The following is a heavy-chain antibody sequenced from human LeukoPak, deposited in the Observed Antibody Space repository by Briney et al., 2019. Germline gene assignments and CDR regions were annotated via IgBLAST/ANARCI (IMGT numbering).Heavy chain of an antibody. CDR1: GFTFSSYW. CDR3: ARVPPRYFHWLSRDDAFDI. V-gene: IGHV3-7*01. CDR2: VKQDGSEK. J-gene: IGHJ3*02. D-gene: IGHD3-9*01. Sequence: GGSLRLSCAASGFTFSSYWMSWVRQAPGKGLEWVANVKQDGSEKYYVDSVKGRFTISRDNAKNSLYLQMNSLRAEDTAVYYCARVPPRYFHWLSRDDAFDIWRQGTMVTVSS.